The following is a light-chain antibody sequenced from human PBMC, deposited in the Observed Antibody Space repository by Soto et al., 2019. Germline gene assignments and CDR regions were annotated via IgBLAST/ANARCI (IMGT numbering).Light chain of an antibody. Sequence: QSALTQPASVSGSPGQSITISCTGTSSDVGGFNYVSWYQQHPGKAPKVMIYEVSNRPSGVSNRFSGSKSGNTASLTIPGLQAEDEADYYCTSYTSTALRVFXGGTKLTVL. CDR3: TSYTSTALRV. J-gene: IGLJ3*02. V-gene: IGLV2-14*01. CDR2: EVS. CDR1: SSDVGGFNY.